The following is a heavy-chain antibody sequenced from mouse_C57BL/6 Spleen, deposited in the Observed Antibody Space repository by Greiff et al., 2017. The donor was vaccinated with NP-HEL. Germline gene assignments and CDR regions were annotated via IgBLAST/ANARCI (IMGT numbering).Heavy chain of an antibody. V-gene: IGHV1-15*01. Sequence: QVQLQQSGAELVRPGASVTLSCKASGYTFTDYEMHWVKQTPVHGLEWIGAIDPETGGTAYNQKFKGKAILTADKSSSTAYMELRSLTSEDSAVYDCTRYDYYAMAWFAYWGQGTLVTVSA. CDR2: IDPETGGT. CDR3: TRYDYYAMAWFAY. J-gene: IGHJ3*01. D-gene: IGHD2-1*01. CDR1: GYTFTDYE.